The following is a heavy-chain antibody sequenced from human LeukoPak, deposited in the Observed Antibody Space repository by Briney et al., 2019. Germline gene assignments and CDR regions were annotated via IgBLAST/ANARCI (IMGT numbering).Heavy chain of an antibody. Sequence: ASVKVSCKASGYTFTGYYMHWVRQAPGQGLEWMGWINPNSGGTNYAQKFQGRVTMTRDTSISTAYMELSRLRSDGTAVYYCARSPSSSWYYFDYWGQGTLVTVSS. CDR1: GYTFTGYY. CDR3: ARSPSSSWYYFDY. CDR2: INPNSGGT. D-gene: IGHD6-13*01. J-gene: IGHJ4*02. V-gene: IGHV1-2*02.